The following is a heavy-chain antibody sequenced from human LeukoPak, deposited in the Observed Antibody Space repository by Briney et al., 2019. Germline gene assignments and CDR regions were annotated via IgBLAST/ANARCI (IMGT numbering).Heavy chain of an antibody. V-gene: IGHV3-30*02. CDR1: GFTFSGYG. CDR2: IRNDGSNK. J-gene: IGHJ4*01. Sequence: PGGSLRLSCAASGFTFSGYGMHWVRQAPGKGLEWVAFIRNDGSNKYYAGSMKGRFTISRDNSKNTLYLQINSLRTEDTAIYYSAKDDILTGYPLDYCGHGPLVTASS. CDR3: AKDDILTGYPLDY. D-gene: IGHD3-9*01.